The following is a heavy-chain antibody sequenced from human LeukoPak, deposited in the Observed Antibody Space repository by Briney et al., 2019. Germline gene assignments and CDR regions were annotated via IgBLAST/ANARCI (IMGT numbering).Heavy chain of an antibody. CDR3: ARSMITMVRGVIIERNWFDP. Sequence: GASVKVSCKASGYTFTGYYMHWVRQAPGQGLEWMGWINPNSGGTNYAQKFQGRVTITRDTSISTAYMELSRLRSDDTAVYYCARSMITMVRGVIIERNWFDPWGQGTLVTVSS. CDR1: GYTFTGYY. CDR2: INPNSGGT. D-gene: IGHD3-10*01. J-gene: IGHJ5*02. V-gene: IGHV1-2*02.